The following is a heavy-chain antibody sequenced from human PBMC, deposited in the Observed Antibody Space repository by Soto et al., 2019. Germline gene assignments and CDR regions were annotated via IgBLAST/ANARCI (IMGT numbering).Heavy chain of an antibody. CDR3: ARNDYNIGKWYGMDV. D-gene: IGHD4-4*01. J-gene: IGHJ6*02. Sequence: PSETLSLTCAVYGGSFSGYYWSWIRQPPGKGLEWIGEINHSGSTNYNPSLKSRVTISVDTSKNQFSLKLSSVTAADTAVYYCARNDYNIGKWYGMDVWGQGTTVTVS. V-gene: IGHV4-34*01. CDR2: INHSGST. CDR1: GGSFSGYY.